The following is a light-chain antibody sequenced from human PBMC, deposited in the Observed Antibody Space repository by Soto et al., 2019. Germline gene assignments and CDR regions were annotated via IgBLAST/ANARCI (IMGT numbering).Light chain of an antibody. V-gene: IGKV1-5*03. J-gene: IGKJ1*01. CDR3: QQYNILST. Sequence: DIQMTQSPSTLSGSVGDRVTITCRASQTISSWLAWYQQKPGKAPKLLIYKASTLKSGVPTRFSGSGSGTEFTLTISSLHPDDFATYYCQQYNILSTFGQGTKVDIK. CDR1: QTISSW. CDR2: KAS.